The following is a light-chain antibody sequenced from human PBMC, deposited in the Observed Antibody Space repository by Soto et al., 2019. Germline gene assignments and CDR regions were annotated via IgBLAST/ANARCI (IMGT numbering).Light chain of an antibody. V-gene: IGLV2-14*01. J-gene: IGLJ2*01. CDR2: EGS. Sequence: QSVLTQPASVSGSPGQSITISCTGTSSDVGGYNFVFWYQQYPGKAPKLMIYEGSKRPSGVSNRFSGSKSGNTASLTISGLQAEDEADYYCSSYSSFSTLGVFGGGTKLTVL. CDR1: SSDVGGYNF. CDR3: SSYSSFSTLGV.